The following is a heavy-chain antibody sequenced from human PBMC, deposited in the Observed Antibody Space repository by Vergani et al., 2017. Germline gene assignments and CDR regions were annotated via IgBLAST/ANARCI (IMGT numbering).Heavy chain of an antibody. J-gene: IGHJ4*02. D-gene: IGHD3/OR15-3a*01. CDR1: GVSITGGNY. CDR3: VIHFHSRGPFDV. CDR2: VFHLGTL. Sequence: QLQLQESGPGLLRPSETLSLTCRVSGVSITGGNYWGWVRQSPVSGLEWLGRVFHLGTLYYNPSLQSRVTISIDANNHFSLKLTSVTAADTAVYYCVIHFHSRGPFDVWGQGSLVTVAS. V-gene: IGHV4-38-2*01.